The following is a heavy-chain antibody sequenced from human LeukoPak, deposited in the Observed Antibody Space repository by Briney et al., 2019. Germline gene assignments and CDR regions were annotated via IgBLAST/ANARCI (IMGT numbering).Heavy chain of an antibody. V-gene: IGHV4-39*01. Sequence: SETLSLTCTVSGGSISSSSYYWGWIRQPPGKGLEWIGSIYYSGSAYYNPSLKSRVTISEDTSKNQFSLKLSSVTAADTAVYYCARAYYYDSSGYYSRAFDIWGQGTMVTVSS. D-gene: IGHD3-22*01. CDR1: GGSISSSSYY. CDR3: ARAYYYDSSGYYSRAFDI. CDR2: IYYSGSA. J-gene: IGHJ3*02.